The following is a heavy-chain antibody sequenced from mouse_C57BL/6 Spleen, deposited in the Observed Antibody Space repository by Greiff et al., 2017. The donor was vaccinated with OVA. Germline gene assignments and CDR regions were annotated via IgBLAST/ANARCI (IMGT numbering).Heavy chain of an antibody. D-gene: IGHD4-1*01. V-gene: IGHV1-64*01. CDR3: ARSMLGEGDYYAMDY. Sequence: QVQLQQPGAELVKPGASVKLSCKASGYTFTSYWMHWVKQRPGQGLEWIGMIHPNSGSTNYNEKFKSKATLTVDKSSSTAYMQLSSLTSEDSAVYYCARSMLGEGDYYAMDYWGQGTSVTVSS. CDR2: IHPNSGST. CDR1: GYTFTSYW. J-gene: IGHJ4*01.